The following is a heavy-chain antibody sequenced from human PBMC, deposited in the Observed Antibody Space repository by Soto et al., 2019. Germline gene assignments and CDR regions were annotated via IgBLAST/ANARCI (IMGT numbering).Heavy chain of an antibody. CDR3: ARGVYSSSWPFDY. CDR2: IKQDGSEK. CDR1: GFTFSSYW. V-gene: IGHV3-7*03. J-gene: IGHJ4*02. D-gene: IGHD6-13*01. Sequence: PVGSLRLSCAASGFTFSSYWMSWVRQAPGKGLEWVANIKQDGSEKYYVDSVKGRFTISRDNAKNSLYLQMNSLRAEDTAVYYCARGVYSSSWPFDYWGQGTLVTVSS.